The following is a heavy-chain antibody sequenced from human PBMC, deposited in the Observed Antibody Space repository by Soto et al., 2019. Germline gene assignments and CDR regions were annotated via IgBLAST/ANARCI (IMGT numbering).Heavy chain of an antibody. Sequence: SVKVSCKASGGTFSSYAISWVRQAPGQGLEWMGGIIPNFGTANYAQKFQGRVTMTADTSTSTAYMELRSLRSDDTAVYYCARGLPYSSGWYMMDYWGQGTLVTVSS. J-gene: IGHJ4*02. CDR2: IIPNFGTA. D-gene: IGHD6-19*01. CDR3: ARGLPYSSGWYMMDY. V-gene: IGHV1-69*06. CDR1: GGTFSSYA.